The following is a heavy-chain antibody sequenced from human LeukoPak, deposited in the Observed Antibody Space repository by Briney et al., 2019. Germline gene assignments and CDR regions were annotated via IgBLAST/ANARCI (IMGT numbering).Heavy chain of an antibody. CDR1: GYTFTSYG. Sequence: ASVKASCKASGYTFTSYGISWVRQAPGQGLEWMGWISAYNGNTNYAQKLQGRVTMTTDTSTSTAYMELRSLRSDDTAVYYCAREYYYDSSGYYFDYWGQGTLVTVSS. CDR3: AREYYYDSSGYYFDY. J-gene: IGHJ4*02. V-gene: IGHV1-18*01. CDR2: ISAYNGNT. D-gene: IGHD3-22*01.